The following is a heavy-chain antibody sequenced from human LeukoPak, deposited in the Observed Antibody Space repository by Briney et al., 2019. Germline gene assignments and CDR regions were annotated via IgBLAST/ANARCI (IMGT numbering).Heavy chain of an antibody. D-gene: IGHD3-10*01. CDR2: ITGSGPYM. V-gene: IGHV3-21*06. J-gene: IGHJ4*02. Sequence: KRGGSLRLSCAASGFTFSTFAMHWVRLSPGKGLEWVSSITGSGPYMLYADSVKHRFTISRDNTKNLLYLEMNSLRAEDTAMYFCVRDVGAVRGEVYFDYWGQGTLVTVSS. CDR1: GFTFSTFA. CDR3: VRDVGAVRGEVYFDY.